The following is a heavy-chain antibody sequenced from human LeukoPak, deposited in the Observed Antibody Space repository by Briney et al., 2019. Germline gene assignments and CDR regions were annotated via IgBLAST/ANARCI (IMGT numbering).Heavy chain of an antibody. CDR1: GFTFSSYG. CDR2: IWYDGSNK. Sequence: PGGSLRLSCAASGFTFSSYGMHWVRQAPGKGLEWVAVIWYDGSNKYYADSVKGRFTISRDNSKNTLYLQMNSLRAEDTAVYYCAKGVTGSHNGYYYYYYMDVWGKGTTVTVPS. J-gene: IGHJ6*03. D-gene: IGHD3-10*01. V-gene: IGHV3-33*06. CDR3: AKGVTGSHNGYYYYYYMDV.